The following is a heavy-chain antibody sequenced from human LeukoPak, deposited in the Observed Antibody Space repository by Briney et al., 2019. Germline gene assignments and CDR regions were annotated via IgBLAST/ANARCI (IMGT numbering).Heavy chain of an antibody. D-gene: IGHD3-10*01. J-gene: IGHJ6*03. V-gene: IGHV4-34*01. CDR2: INHSGST. Sequence: SETLALTCAAYGGSYSDYYWRWTRQPPGKVLEWIGEINHSGSTNYNPSLKSRVTISVDTSKNQFSLKLNSVTAADTAVYYCARRGVWYYYMDVWGKGTTVTVSS. CDR1: GGSYSDYY. CDR3: ARRGVWYYYMDV.